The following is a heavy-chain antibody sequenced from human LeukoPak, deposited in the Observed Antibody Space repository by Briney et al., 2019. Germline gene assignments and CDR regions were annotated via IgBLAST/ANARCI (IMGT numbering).Heavy chain of an antibody. Sequence: PGGSLRLSCAASGFTFSSYEMNWVRQAPGKGLEWVSCISSSGSTIYYADSVKGRFTISRDNAKSSLYLQMNSLRAEDTAVYYCARDSGVIDYYYYGMDVWGQGTTVTVSS. V-gene: IGHV3-48*03. CDR2: ISSSGSTI. CDR3: ARDSGVIDYYYYGMDV. J-gene: IGHJ6*02. CDR1: GFTFSSYE. D-gene: IGHD2-8*01.